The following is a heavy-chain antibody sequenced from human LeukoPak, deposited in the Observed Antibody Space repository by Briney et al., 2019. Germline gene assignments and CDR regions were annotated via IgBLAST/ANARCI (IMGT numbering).Heavy chain of an antibody. V-gene: IGHV1-18*01. CDR2: ISAYNGDT. CDR3: ARDYSGTYFGQY. J-gene: IGHJ4*02. CDR1: GYTFSSYG. Sequence: ASVKVSCKASGYTFSSYGLSWVRQAPGQGLEWMGWISAYNGDTNSAQKLQDRVTMTTDTSTSTAYMELRGLRSDDTAVYYCARDYSGTYFGQYWGQGTPVTVSS. D-gene: IGHD1-26*01.